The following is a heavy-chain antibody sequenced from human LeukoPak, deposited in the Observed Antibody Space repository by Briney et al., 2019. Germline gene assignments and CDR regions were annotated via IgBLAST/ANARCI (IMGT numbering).Heavy chain of an antibody. D-gene: IGHD3-10*01. CDR3: ARDGPYYYGSGENWFDP. Sequence: PGGSLRLSCAASGFTFSSYSMNWVRQAPGKGLEWVSSISSSSGYIYYADSVKGRFTISRDNAKNSLYLQMNSLRAEDTAVYYCARDGPYYYGSGENWFDPWGQGTLVTVSS. J-gene: IGHJ5*02. CDR1: GFTFSSYS. V-gene: IGHV3-21*01. CDR2: ISSSSGYI.